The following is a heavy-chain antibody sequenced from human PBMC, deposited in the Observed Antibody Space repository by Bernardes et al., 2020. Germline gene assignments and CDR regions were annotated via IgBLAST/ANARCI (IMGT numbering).Heavy chain of an antibody. J-gene: IGHJ5*02. Sequence: SETLSLTCAVSGGSISSSNWWSWVRQPPGKGLEWIGEIYHSGSTNYNPSLKSRVTISVDKSKNQFSLKLSSVTAADTAVYYCARSEGSYSGWNPNWFDPWGQGTLVTVSS. CDR2: IYHSGST. V-gene: IGHV4-4*02. D-gene: IGHD6-19*01. CDR1: GGSISSSNW. CDR3: ARSEGSYSGWNPNWFDP.